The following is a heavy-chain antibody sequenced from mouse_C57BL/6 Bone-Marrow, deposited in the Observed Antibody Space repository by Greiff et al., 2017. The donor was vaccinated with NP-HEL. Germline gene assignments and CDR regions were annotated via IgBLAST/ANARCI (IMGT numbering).Heavy chain of an antibody. CDR1: GFTFSDYY. Sequence: EVMLVESEGGLVQPGSSMKLSCTASGFTFSDYYMAWVRQVPEKGLEWVANINYDGSSTYYLDSLKSRFIISRDNAKNILYLQMSSLKSEDTATYYCARGYSNYLDYWGQGTTLTVSS. V-gene: IGHV5-16*01. CDR3: ARGYSNYLDY. D-gene: IGHD2-5*01. CDR2: INYDGSST. J-gene: IGHJ2*01.